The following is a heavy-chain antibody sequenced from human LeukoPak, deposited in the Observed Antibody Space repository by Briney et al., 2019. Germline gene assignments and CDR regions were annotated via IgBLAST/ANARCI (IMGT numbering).Heavy chain of an antibody. D-gene: IGHD7-27*01. J-gene: IGHJ3*02. CDR2: IYYSGST. CDR3: ARPTRDWGSGAFDI. CDR1: GGSISSGGYY. Sequence: SETLSLTCTVSGGSISSGGYYWSWIRQHPGKGLEWIGYIYYSGSTYYNPSLKSRVTISVDTSKNQFSLKLSSVTAADTAVYYCARPTRDWGSGAFDIWGQGTMVTVSS. V-gene: IGHV4-31*03.